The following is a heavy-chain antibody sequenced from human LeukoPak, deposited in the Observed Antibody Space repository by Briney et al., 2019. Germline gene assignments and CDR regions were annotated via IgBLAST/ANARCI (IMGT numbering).Heavy chain of an antibody. D-gene: IGHD4-11*01. V-gene: IGHV3-30*03. CDR2: ISYDGSNK. Sequence: GGSLRLSCAASGFTFSRHGIHWVRQAPAKGLEWVAVISYDGSNKYYADSVKGRFTISRDNSKNTLYLQMNSLRAEDTAVYYCATTVAQFDAFDIWGQGTMVTVSS. CDR1: GFTFSRHG. CDR3: ATTVAQFDAFDI. J-gene: IGHJ3*02.